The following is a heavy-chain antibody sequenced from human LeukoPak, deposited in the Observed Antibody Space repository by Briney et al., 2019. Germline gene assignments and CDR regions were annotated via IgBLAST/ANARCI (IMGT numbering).Heavy chain of an antibody. Sequence: SETLSLTCTVSGGSISTTRYYWGWIRQPPGTGLEWIGSIYHSGSTYYNPSLKSRVTISVDTSKNQFSLRLNPVTAADTAVFYCARSPPRRSNSLLNYYYYIDVWGKGTTVTVSS. D-gene: IGHD2-2*01. CDR2: IYHSGST. V-gene: IGHV4-39*07. CDR1: GGSISTTRYY. J-gene: IGHJ6*03. CDR3: ARSPPRRSNSLLNYYYYIDV.